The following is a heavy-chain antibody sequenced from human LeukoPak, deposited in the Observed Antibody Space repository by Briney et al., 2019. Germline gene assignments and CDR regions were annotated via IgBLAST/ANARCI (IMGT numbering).Heavy chain of an antibody. CDR2: IYSGGST. CDR3: ARVAYYYDSSDYTYWFDP. CDR1: GFTVSSNY. J-gene: IGHJ5*02. V-gene: IGHV3-53*04. D-gene: IGHD3-22*01. Sequence: GGSLRLSCAASGFTVSSNYMSWVRQAPGKGLEWVSVIYSGGSTYYADTVKGRFTISRHNSKNTLYLQMNSLRAEDTAVYYCARVAYYYDSSDYTYWFDPWGQGTLVTVSS.